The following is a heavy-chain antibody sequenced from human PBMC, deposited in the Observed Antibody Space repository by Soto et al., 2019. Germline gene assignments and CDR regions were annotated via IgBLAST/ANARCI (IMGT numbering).Heavy chain of an antibody. CDR2: IKSKTDGGTT. V-gene: IGHV3-15*01. CDR3: TTDILGYSGYDYNY. D-gene: IGHD5-12*01. J-gene: IGHJ4*02. Sequence: GGSLRLSCAASGFTFSNAWMSWVRQAPGKGLEWVGRIKSKTDGGTTDYAAPVKGRFTISRDDSKNTLYLQMNSLKTEDTAVYYCTTDILGYSGYDYNYWGQGTLVTVSS. CDR1: GFTFSNAW.